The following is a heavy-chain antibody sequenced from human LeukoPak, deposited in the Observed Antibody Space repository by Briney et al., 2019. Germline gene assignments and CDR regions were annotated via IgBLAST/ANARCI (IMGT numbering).Heavy chain of an antibody. CDR1: GFTFSSYS. V-gene: IGHV3-21*05. Sequence: PGGSLRLSCAASGFTFSSYSMSWLRQAPGKGLEWISYITNSGSDIEYADSVKGRFTISWDNAKKSLYLEMNTLRAEDTAIYYCACPYRSRFDYWGQGTLVTVS. CDR3: ACPYRSRFDY. D-gene: IGHD6-13*01. CDR2: ITNSGSDI. J-gene: IGHJ4*02.